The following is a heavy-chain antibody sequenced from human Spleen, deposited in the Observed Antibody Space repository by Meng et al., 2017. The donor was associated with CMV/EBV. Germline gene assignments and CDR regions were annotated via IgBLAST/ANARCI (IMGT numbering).Heavy chain of an antibody. V-gene: IGHV1-8*01. CDR1: GYTFTSYD. CDR3: ARARINRYSSSSSAVDY. J-gene: IGHJ4*02. CDR2: MNPNSGNT. D-gene: IGHD6-6*01. Sequence: ASVKVSCKASGYTFTSYDINWVRQATGQGLEWMGWMNPNSGNTGYAQKFQGRVTMTRDTSISTAYMELSRLRSDDTAVYYCARARINRYSSSSSAVDYWGQGTLVTVSS.